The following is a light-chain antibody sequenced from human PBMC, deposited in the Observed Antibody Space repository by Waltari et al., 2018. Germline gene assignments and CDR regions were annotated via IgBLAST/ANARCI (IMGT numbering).Light chain of an antibody. CDR3: AAWDDSLSGGV. J-gene: IGLJ2*01. V-gene: IGLV1-47*01. CDR2: RNN. Sequence: QSVLTQPPSASGTPGQRVPIPCSGSSSNIGSNYVYWYQQFPGAAPKLLIYRNNQRPSGVPDRFSGSKSGTSASLAISGLRSEDEADYYCAAWDDSLSGGVFGGGTKLTVL. CDR1: SSNIGSNY.